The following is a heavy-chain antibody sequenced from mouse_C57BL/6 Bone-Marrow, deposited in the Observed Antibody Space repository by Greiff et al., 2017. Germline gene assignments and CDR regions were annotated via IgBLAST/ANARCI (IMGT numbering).Heavy chain of an antibody. D-gene: IGHD1-2*01. Sequence: EVQLVESGGGLVKPGGSLKLSCAASGFTFSSYAMSWVRQTPEKRLEWVATISDGGSYTYYPDNVKGRFTISRDNAKNNLYLQMSHLKSEDTAMYYCARERGYGSDYWGQGTTLTVSS. V-gene: IGHV5-4*01. J-gene: IGHJ2*01. CDR1: GFTFSSYA. CDR3: ARERGYGSDY. CDR2: ISDGGSYT.